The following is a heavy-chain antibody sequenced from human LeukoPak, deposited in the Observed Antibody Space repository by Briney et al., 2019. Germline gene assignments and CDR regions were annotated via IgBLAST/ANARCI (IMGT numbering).Heavy chain of an antibody. D-gene: IGHD3-3*01. Sequence: PSETLSLTCTVSGGSISSYYWSWIRQPPGKGLEWIGYIYYSGSTNYNPSLKSRVTISVDTSKNQFSLKLSSVTAADTAVYYCASLPRFLGYYFDYWGQGTLVTVSS. V-gene: IGHV4-59*12. CDR3: ASLPRFLGYYFDY. CDR2: IYYSGST. CDR1: GGSISSYY. J-gene: IGHJ4*02.